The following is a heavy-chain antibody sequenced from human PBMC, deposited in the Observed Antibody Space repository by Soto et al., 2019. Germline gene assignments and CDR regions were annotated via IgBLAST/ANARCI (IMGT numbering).Heavy chain of an antibody. V-gene: IGHV3-15*01. J-gene: IGHJ6*02. CDR1: KVTAW. Sequence: EVQLVASGGGLVKPGGSLRLSCGASKVTAWMSWVRQAPGKGLEWVGRIKSKADGETIDYAAPVQVRFTISRDDSKDMVYLEMNSLKIEDTAVYSCGDLDGSYFGIDVWGQGTTFTVSS. D-gene: IGHD3-10*01. CDR3: GDLDGSYFGIDV. CDR2: IKSKADGETI.